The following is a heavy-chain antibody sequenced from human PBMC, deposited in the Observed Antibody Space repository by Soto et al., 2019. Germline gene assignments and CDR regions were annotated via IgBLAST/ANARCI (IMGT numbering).Heavy chain of an antibody. D-gene: IGHD2-15*01. Sequence: SETLSLTCSLSGGSISSGDYYWSSVRQHPGKGLEWIGYIFYSGSTYYNPSLKSRVTISVDTSKNQFSLKLSSVTAADTAVYYCARGGSGDIVVVAAIDYWGQGTPVTVSS. CDR2: IFYSGST. J-gene: IGHJ4*02. CDR1: GGSISSGDYY. V-gene: IGHV4-31*03. CDR3: ARGGSGDIVVVAAIDY.